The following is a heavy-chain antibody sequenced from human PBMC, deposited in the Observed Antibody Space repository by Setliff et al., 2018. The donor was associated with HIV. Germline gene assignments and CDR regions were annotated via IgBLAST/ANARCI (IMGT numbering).Heavy chain of an antibody. Sequence: LTCAVYGGSFSGNYWSWIRQPPGKGLEWIGEINHSGSTNYNPSLKSRVIISVDLSKNQFSLKLSSVTAADTAVYYCARGPGGWQRDYYYYMDVWGKGTTVTVSS. D-gene: IGHD2-15*01. CDR2: INHSGST. J-gene: IGHJ6*03. CDR1: GGSFSGNY. V-gene: IGHV4-34*01. CDR3: ARGPGGWQRDYYYYMDV.